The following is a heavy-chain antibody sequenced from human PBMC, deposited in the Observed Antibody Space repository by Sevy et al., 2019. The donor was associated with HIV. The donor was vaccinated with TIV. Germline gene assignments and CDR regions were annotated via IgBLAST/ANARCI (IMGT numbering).Heavy chain of an antibody. V-gene: IGHV3-7*01. CDR3: ARVRYYDQFNWFDP. CDR2: IKQDGSEK. CDR1: GFTFSSYW. Sequence: GGSLRLSCADSGFTFSSYWMSWVRQAPGKGLEWVANIKQDGSEKYYVDSVKGRFTISRDNAKNSLYLQMNSLRAEDTAVYYCARVRYYDQFNWFDPWGQGTLVTVSS. D-gene: IGHD3-22*01. J-gene: IGHJ5*02.